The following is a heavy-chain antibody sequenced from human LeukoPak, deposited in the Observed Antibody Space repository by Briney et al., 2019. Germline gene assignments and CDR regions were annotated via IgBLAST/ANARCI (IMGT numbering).Heavy chain of an antibody. V-gene: IGHV4-39*07. CDR2: IYYSGST. CDR3: ARYRYYSSGSYRGYFDY. J-gene: IGHJ4*02. D-gene: IGHD3-10*01. CDR1: GGSISSSSYY. Sequence: SETLSLTCTVSGGSISSSSYYWGWIRQPPGKGLEWIGSIYYSGSTYYNPSLKSRVTISVDTSKNQFSLKLSSVTAADTAVYYCARYRYYSSGSYRGYFDYWGQGTLVTVSS.